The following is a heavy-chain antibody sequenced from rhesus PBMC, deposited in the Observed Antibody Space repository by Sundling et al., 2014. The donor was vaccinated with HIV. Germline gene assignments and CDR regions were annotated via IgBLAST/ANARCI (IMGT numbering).Heavy chain of an antibody. CDR3: AIVAMVDY. D-gene: IGHD2-39*01. CDR1: GASISSYW. Sequence: QVQLQESGPGLVKPSETLSLTCTVSGASISSYWWSWIRQPPGKGLEWIGEINGNSGSTNYNPSLKSRVTISRDTSKNQFSLRLNSMSAADTAVYYCAIVAMVDYWGPGLLVTVSS. CDR2: INGNSGST. V-gene: IGHV4-80*01. J-gene: IGHJ4*01.